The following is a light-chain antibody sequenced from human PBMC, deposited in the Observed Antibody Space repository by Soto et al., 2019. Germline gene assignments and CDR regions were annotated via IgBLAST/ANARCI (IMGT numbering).Light chain of an antibody. CDR3: MQALQTPRT. CDR1: QSVDSF. V-gene: IGKV3-11*01. Sequence: EIVLTQSPASLSLSPGERATLSCRASQSVDSFLAWYQQKPGRTPRLLIYDTSNRATGIPARFSGSGSGTDFTLKISRVEAEDVGVYYCMQALQTPRTFGQGTRLEIK. J-gene: IGKJ5*01. CDR2: DTS.